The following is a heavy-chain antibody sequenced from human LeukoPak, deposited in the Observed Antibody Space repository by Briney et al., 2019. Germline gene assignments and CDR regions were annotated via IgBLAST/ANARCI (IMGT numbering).Heavy chain of an antibody. CDR1: GGSISSGGYS. CDR2: IYHSGST. D-gene: IGHD3-22*01. Sequence: SETLSLTCAVSGGSISSGGYSWSWIRQPPGKGLEWIGYIYHSGSTYYNPSLKSRVTISVDRSKNQFSLKLSSVTAADAAVYYCARGDYDSSGYYSLLFDYWGQGTLVTVSS. J-gene: IGHJ4*02. V-gene: IGHV4-30-2*01. CDR3: ARGDYDSSGYYSLLFDY.